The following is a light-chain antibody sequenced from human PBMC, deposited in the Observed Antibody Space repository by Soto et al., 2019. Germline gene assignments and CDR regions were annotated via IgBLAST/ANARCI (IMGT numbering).Light chain of an antibody. V-gene: IGLV1-47*01. J-gene: IGLJ6*01. CDR3: VAWDATLDDQV. Sequence: QSVLTQSPSASGTPGQRVTISCSGSRSNIGSNFAYWYQHVPGTAPSLLIHMNNERPSGVPDRFSGSKSGTSVSLAIRGLRSDDEATYYCVAWDATLDDQVFGRGTQLTVL. CDR1: RSNIGSNF. CDR2: MNN.